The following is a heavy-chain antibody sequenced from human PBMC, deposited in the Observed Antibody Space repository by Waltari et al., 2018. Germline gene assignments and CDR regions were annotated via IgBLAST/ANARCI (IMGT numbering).Heavy chain of an antibody. Sequence: QVQLQQWGAGVLKPSETLSLSCAVYGGSFRDYYWSLLRQPPGKGREWIGEIKHSGSTNYNPSLKSRVTISVDMSKNQFSLKLSSVTAADTAVYYCARGPDMWVGKMFDPWGQGTLVTVSS. CDR1: GGSFRDYY. V-gene: IGHV4-34*01. D-gene: IGHD3-9*01. J-gene: IGHJ5*02. CDR3: ARGPDMWVGKMFDP. CDR2: IKHSGST.